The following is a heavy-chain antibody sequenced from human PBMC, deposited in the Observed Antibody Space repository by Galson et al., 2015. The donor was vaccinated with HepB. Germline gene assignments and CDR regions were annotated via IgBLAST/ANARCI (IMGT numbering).Heavy chain of an antibody. Sequence: SVKVSCKASGYTFTSYAMHWVRQAPGQGLEWMGWINAGNGNTKYSQKFQGRVTITRDTSASTAYMELSSLRSEDTAVYYCATDFWSGYYRANYFDYWGQGTLVTVSS. CDR2: INAGNGNT. V-gene: IGHV1-3*01. J-gene: IGHJ4*01. D-gene: IGHD3-3*01. CDR1: GYTFTSYA. CDR3: ATDFWSGYYRANYFDY.